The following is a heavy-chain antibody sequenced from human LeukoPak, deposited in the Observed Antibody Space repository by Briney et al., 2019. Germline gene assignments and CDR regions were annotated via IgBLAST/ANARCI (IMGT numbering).Heavy chain of an antibody. J-gene: IGHJ4*02. CDR1: GFTFSSYS. D-gene: IGHD3-10*01. CDR3: AKGVNYYGSGSYYKPNPYFDY. CDR2: ISSSSSYI. V-gene: IGHV3-21*04. Sequence: GGSLRLSCAASGFTFSSYSMNWVRQAPGKGLEWVSSISSSSSYIHYADSVKGRFTISRDNAKNSLYLQMNSLRAEDTAVYYCAKGVNYYGSGSYYKPNPYFDYWGQGTLVTVSS.